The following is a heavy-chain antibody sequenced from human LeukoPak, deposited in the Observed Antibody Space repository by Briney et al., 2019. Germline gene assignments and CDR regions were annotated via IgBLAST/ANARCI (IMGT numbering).Heavy chain of an antibody. CDR3: TKAGIAVPATPDY. Sequence: GGSLRLSCAASGFTFSSYAMSWVRQAPGKGLEWVSVISSSGGSTYYAGSVKGRFIISRDNSKNTLYLQMNSLRAEDTAVYYCTKAGIAVPATPDYWGQGTLVTVSS. V-gene: IGHV3-23*01. CDR2: ISSSGGST. CDR1: GFTFSSYA. J-gene: IGHJ4*02. D-gene: IGHD6-19*01.